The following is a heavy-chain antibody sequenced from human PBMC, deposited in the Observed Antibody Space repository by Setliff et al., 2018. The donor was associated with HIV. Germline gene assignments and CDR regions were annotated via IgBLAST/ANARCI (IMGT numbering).Heavy chain of an antibody. CDR3: ARSGTGYSSSWDVPDFDY. CDR1: GYSFTNYW. D-gene: IGHD6-13*01. CDR2: IYPGDSET. J-gene: IGHJ4*02. Sequence: PGESLKISCKGYGYSFTNYWIGWVRQMPGKGLEWMGIIYPGDSETRYSPSFQGQVTISADKSITTAYLQWSSLKASDTAMYYCARSGTGYSSSWDVPDFDYWGQGTLVTVSS. V-gene: IGHV5-51*01.